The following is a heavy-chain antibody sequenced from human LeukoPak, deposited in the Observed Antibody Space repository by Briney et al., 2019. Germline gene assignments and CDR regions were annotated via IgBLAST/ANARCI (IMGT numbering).Heavy chain of an antibody. Sequence: ASVKVSCKASGYTFTGYYMHWVRQAPGQGLEWMGWSSAYNTNTNYAQKFQARVTLTTDTSTSTAYMELRSLQSDDTAVYYCARDSGYSSGWRDYWGQGTLVTVSS. CDR1: GYTFTGYY. V-gene: IGHV1-18*04. J-gene: IGHJ4*02. CDR3: ARDSGYSSGWRDY. CDR2: SSAYNTNT. D-gene: IGHD6-19*01.